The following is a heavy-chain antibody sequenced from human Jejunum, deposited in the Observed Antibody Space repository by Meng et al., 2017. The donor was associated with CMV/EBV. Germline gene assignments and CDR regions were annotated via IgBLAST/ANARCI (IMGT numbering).Heavy chain of an antibody. CDR2: IYYSGST. Sequence: VSGASISLYYWNWLRQPPGKGLEWIGYIYYSGSTNYNPSLKSRVTISVDTSKNQFSLKVTAVTAADTAVYYCARADTPSFFYGMDVWGQGTTVTVSS. V-gene: IGHV4-59*01. D-gene: IGHD3-3*01. CDR1: GASISLYY. J-gene: IGHJ6*02. CDR3: ARADTPSFFYGMDV.